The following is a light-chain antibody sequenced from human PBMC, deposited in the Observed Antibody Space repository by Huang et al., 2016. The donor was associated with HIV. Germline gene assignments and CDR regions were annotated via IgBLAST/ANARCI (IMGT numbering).Light chain of an antibody. CDR3: QQYDNWPPFT. J-gene: IGKJ3*01. Sequence: EIVMTQSPGTLSVSPGERATLSCRASQSVRSNLAWYQQKPGQAPRLLIYDASTRATGVPARFSGSGSGTQFTLSISSLQSEDCAVYYCQQYDNWPPFTFGPGTKVDIK. V-gene: IGKV3-15*01. CDR2: DAS. CDR1: QSVRSN.